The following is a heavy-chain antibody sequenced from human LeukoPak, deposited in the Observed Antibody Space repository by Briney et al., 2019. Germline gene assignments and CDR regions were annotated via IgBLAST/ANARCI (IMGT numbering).Heavy chain of an antibody. CDR1: GFIFSDYY. J-gene: IGHJ4*02. Sequence: PGGSLRLSCAASGFIFSDYYMSWIRQAPGKGLEWVAYISSTSNYRNYADSVKGRFTISRDNAKNSLYLQMNSLRADDTAVYYCARDIAAGTRTFDYWGQGTLVTLSS. V-gene: IGHV3-11*05. CDR2: ISSTSNYR. D-gene: IGHD6-19*01. CDR3: ARDIAAGTRTFDY.